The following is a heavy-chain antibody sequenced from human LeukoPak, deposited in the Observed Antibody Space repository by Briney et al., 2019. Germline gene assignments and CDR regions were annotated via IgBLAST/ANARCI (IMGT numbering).Heavy chain of an antibody. J-gene: IGHJ4*02. Sequence: GGSLRLSCAASGFTFSNYAVTWVRQAPGKGLEWVSTINAGGGSTNSADSVKGRFTISRDNSRNTLYLEMNSLRADDTAVYYCARSFNYGSGSYYSFFDYWGQGTLVTVSS. CDR2: INAGGGST. D-gene: IGHD3-10*01. CDR1: GFTFSNYA. CDR3: ARSFNYGSGSYYSFFDY. V-gene: IGHV3-23*01.